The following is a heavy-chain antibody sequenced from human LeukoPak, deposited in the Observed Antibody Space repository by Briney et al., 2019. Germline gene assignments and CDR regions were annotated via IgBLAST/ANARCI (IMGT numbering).Heavy chain of an antibody. CDR1: GFTFSSYG. J-gene: IGHJ4*02. D-gene: IGHD3-22*01. V-gene: IGHV3-30*18. CDR3: AKDGIRYYYDSSGYHGDY. Sequence: PGRSLRLSCAASGFTFSSYGMHWVRQAPGKGLEWVAVISYEGSNEYYADSVKGRFTISRDNSKNTLYLQMTSLRAEDTAVYYCAKDGIRYYYDSSGYHGDYWGQGTLVTVSS. CDR2: ISYEGSNE.